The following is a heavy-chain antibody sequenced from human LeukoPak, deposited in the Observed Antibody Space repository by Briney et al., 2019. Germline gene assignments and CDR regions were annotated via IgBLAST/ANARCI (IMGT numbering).Heavy chain of an antibody. CDR1: GDSISSYY. CDR2: IYYSGST. J-gene: IGHJ4*02. D-gene: IGHD1-14*01. Sequence: SETLSLTCTVSGDSISSYYWSWIRQPPGKGLEWIGYIYYSGSTNYNPSLKSRVTISVDTSKNQFSLKLSSVTAADTAVYYCARHGPKPASDLTPTYFDYWGQGTLVTVSS. CDR3: ARHGPKPASDLTPTYFDY. V-gene: IGHV4-59*08.